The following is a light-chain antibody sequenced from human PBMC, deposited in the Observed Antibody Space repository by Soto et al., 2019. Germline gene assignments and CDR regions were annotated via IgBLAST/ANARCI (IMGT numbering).Light chain of an antibody. CDR1: HSVNSNH. CDR3: QYYGTSPFT. Sequence: IVLTQSPGTLSLSPGERATLSCRASHSVNSNHLAWFQQKPGQSPRLLIYRTSNRAADIPDRFSGGGSGTQCTLIISRLEPEDCAVYYCQYYGTSPFTFGPGTKLDIK. J-gene: IGKJ3*01. V-gene: IGKV3-20*01. CDR2: RTS.